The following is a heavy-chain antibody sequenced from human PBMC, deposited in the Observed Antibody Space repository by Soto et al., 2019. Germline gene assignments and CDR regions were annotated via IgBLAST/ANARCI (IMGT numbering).Heavy chain of an antibody. CDR3: ARRFWYSRAWVDH. J-gene: IGHJ5*02. D-gene: IGHD1-26*01. CDR1: GGTFGSYA. Sequence: QVQLVQSGAEVKKPGSSVKVSCKASGGTFGSYAISWVRQAPGQGLEWMGGIIPMYGTTNYAQKFQGRVTMVADKSTSTVYMDMVSLRTDDSALYFCARRFWYSRAWVDHWGQGTEVTVPS. CDR2: IIPMYGTT. V-gene: IGHV1-69*06.